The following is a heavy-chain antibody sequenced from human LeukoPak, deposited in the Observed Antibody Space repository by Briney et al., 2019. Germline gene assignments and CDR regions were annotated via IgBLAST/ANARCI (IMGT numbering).Heavy chain of an antibody. J-gene: IGHJ6*03. CDR2: ISYDGSTK. V-gene: IGHV3-30*18. Sequence: GGSLRLSCAASGFTFSSYGMHWVRQAPGKGLEWVAVISYDGSTKYSAASAKGGFTISRDNSKTTLYLQMNSLRAEDTAVYYCAKDGHDYGDYRPYYYYYYMDVWGKGTTVTASS. CDR3: AKDGHDYGDYRPYYYYYYMDV. CDR1: GFTFSSYG. D-gene: IGHD4-17*01.